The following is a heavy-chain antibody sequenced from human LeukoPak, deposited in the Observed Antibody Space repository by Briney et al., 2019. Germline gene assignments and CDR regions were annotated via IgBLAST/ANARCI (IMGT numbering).Heavy chain of an antibody. D-gene: IGHD4-17*01. CDR1: GGSFSGYY. CDR3: ARAFSTTVTTFGY. Sequence: SETLSLTCAVYGGSFSGYYWSWIRQPPGKGLGWIGEINHSGSTNYNPSLKSRVTISVDTSKNQFSLKLSSVTAADTAVYYCARAFSTTVTTFGYWGQGTLVTVSS. V-gene: IGHV4-34*01. CDR2: INHSGST. J-gene: IGHJ4*02.